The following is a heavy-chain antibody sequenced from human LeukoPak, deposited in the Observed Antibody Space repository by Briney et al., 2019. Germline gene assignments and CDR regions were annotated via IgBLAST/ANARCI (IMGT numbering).Heavy chain of an antibody. D-gene: IGHD6-13*01. CDR1: GYTFIGYY. V-gene: IGHV1-2*02. Sequence: ASVKVSCKASGYTFIGYYIHWVRQAPGQGLEWMGWINPNSGGTNYAQKLQGRVTMTTDTSTSTAYMELRSLRSDDTAVYYCARAVGIAAATPGDYWGQGTLVTVSS. CDR3: ARAVGIAAATPGDY. J-gene: IGHJ4*02. CDR2: INPNSGGT.